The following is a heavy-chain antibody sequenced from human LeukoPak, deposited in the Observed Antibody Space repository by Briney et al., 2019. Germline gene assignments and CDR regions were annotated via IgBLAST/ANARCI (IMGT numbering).Heavy chain of an antibody. D-gene: IGHD3-3*01. Sequence: PSETLSLTCAVYGGSFSGYYWSWIRQPPGKGLEWIGEINHSGSTNYNPSLKSRVTISVDTSKNQFSLKLSPVTAADTAVYYCARLRGKYYDFWSGEFYYYYYGMDVWGQGTTVTVSS. CDR2: INHSGST. J-gene: IGHJ6*02. V-gene: IGHV4-34*01. CDR3: ARLRGKYYDFWSGEFYYYYYGMDV. CDR1: GGSFSGYY.